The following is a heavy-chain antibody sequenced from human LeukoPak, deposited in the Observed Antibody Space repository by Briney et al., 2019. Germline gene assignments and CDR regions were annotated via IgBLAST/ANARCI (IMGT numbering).Heavy chain of an antibody. D-gene: IGHD2-15*01. CDR2: IYHTGIT. CDR1: GYSINSDYY. CDR3: ARVVAATSIDY. Sequence: KPSETLSLTCTVSGYSINSDYYWGWIRQPPGKGLEWIGSIYHTGITFYNPSLKSRVTMSVDTSKNQFSPKLISVTAADTAVYWCARVVAATSIDYWGQGTLVTVSS. V-gene: IGHV4-38-2*02. J-gene: IGHJ4*02.